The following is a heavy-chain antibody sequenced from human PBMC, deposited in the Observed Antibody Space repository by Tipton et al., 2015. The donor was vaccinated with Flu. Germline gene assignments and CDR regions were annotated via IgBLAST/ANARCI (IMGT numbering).Heavy chain of an antibody. Sequence: TLSLTCTVSGGSISSYYWSWIRQPPGKGLEWIGYIYYSGSTNYNPSLKSRVTISVDTSKNQFSLKLSSVTAADTAVHYCARYGTYDGSRYFQHWGQGTLVTVSS. CDR2: IYYSGST. CDR1: GGSISSYY. D-gene: IGHD1-26*01. CDR3: ARYGTYDGSRYFQH. J-gene: IGHJ1*01. V-gene: IGHV4-59*01.